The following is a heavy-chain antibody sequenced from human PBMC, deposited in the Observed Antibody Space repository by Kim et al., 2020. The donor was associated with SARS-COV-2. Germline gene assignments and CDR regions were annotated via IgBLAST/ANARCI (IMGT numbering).Heavy chain of an antibody. D-gene: IGHD3-10*01. CDR1: GFSLRNIW. Sequence: GGSLRLSCAVSGFSLRNIWMSWVRQAPGKGLEWVAMKKGDGSDEHYVDSVKGRFTMSRDNAKNSLYLQMSSLRTEDTAIYYCAALDTVQVPGGIWGQGTRVTVSS. J-gene: IGHJ4*02. CDR3: AALDTVQVPGGI. CDR2: KKGDGSDE. V-gene: IGHV3-7*01.